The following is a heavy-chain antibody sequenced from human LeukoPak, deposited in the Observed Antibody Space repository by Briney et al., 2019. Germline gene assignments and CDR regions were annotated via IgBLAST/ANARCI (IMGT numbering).Heavy chain of an antibody. CDR2: IYPGDSDT. CDR1: GYSFTSYW. CDR3: ARGDCSGGSCLGRGWFDP. D-gene: IGHD2-15*01. Sequence: GESLKISCKGSGYSFTSYWIGLVRQMPGKGLEWVGIIYPGDSDTRYSPSFQGQVTISADKSISTAYLQWSSLKASDTAMYYCARGDCSGGSCLGRGWFDPWGQGTLVTVSP. V-gene: IGHV5-51*01. J-gene: IGHJ5*02.